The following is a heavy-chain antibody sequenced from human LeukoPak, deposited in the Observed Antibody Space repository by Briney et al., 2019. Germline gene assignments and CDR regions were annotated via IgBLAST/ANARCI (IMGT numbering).Heavy chain of an antibody. CDR3: ARDRPDDYDFWSGYAGAFDI. D-gene: IGHD3-3*01. V-gene: IGHV4-59*12. CDR1: GGSISSYY. J-gene: IGHJ3*02. Sequence: SETLSLTCTVSGGSISSYYWSWIRQPPGKGLEWIGYIYYSGSTNYNPSLKSRVTISVDTSKNQFSLKLSSVTAADTAVYYCARDRPDDYDFWSGYAGAFDIWGQGTMVTVSS. CDR2: IYYSGST.